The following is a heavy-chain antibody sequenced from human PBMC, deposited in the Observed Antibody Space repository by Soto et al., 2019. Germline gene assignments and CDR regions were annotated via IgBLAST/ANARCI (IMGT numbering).Heavy chain of an antibody. CDR1: GFTFSSYA. Sequence: GGSLRLSCAASGFTFSSYAMHWVRQAPGKGLEWVAVISYDGSNKYYADSVKGRFTISRDNSKNTLYLQMNSLRAEDTAVYYCARDSSGYYWAFDYWGQGTLVTVSS. D-gene: IGHD3-22*01. J-gene: IGHJ4*02. CDR3: ARDSSGYYWAFDY. CDR2: ISYDGSNK. V-gene: IGHV3-30-3*01.